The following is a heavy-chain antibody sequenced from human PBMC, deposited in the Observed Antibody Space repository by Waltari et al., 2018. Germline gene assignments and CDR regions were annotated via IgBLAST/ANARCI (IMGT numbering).Heavy chain of an antibody. CDR1: GFTFSSYW. J-gene: IGHJ4*02. Sequence: EVQLVESGGGLVQPGGSLSLSCAASGFTFSSYWMSWVRQRPGKGLEWVANIKQDGSEKDYVDSVKGRFTISRDNAKNSLYLKMNSLRAEDTAGYYCARGGGQGEGVATDYWGPGTLVTVSS. D-gene: IGHD3-16*01. CDR2: IKQDGSEK. CDR3: ARGGGQGEGVATDY. V-gene: IGHV3-7*01.